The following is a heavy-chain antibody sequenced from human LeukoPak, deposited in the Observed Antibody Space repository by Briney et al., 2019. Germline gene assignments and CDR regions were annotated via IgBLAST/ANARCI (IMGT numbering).Heavy chain of an antibody. J-gene: IGHJ4*02. Sequence: SETLSLTCTVSGDSINSLDLWSWVRQPPGKGLEWIGEMYLSGTTHSNPSVKSRVTISIDKSKNQFFLNLSSVTAADTAVYYCAGLVGRYSSGLYYYYFDYWGQGTLSPSPQ. CDR1: GDSINSLDL. CDR2: MYLSGTT. CDR3: AGLVGRYSSGLYYYYFDY. D-gene: IGHD3-22*01. V-gene: IGHV4-4*02.